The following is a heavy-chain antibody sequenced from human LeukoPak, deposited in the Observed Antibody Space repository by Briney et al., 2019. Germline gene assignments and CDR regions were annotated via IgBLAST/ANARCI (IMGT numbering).Heavy chain of an antibody. D-gene: IGHD3-22*01. Sequence: SVKVSCKGSGGTFSSYSISWVRQAPGQGLEGMGGIIPAFGTAHYAQKFQGRVTFTTDESTTTAYMELRSLRSEDTAVYYCASEGNYDSSGYSRYNYYYMDVWGKGTAVTVSS. V-gene: IGHV1-69*05. J-gene: IGHJ6*03. CDR1: GGTFSSYS. CDR2: IIPAFGTA. CDR3: ASEGNYDSSGYSRYNYYYMDV.